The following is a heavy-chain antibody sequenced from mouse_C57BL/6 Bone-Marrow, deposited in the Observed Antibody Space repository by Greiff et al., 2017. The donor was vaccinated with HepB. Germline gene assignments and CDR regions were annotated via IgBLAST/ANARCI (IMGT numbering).Heavy chain of an antibody. CDR3: ASGCYGYYFYF. V-gene: IGHV1-72*01. Sequence: QVQLQQPGAELVKPGASVKLSCKASGYTFTSYWMHWVKQRPGRGLEWIGRIDPDSGDTKYNEKFKGKATMTVDKPSSTAYVQLSSLTSEDSAVYYCASGCYGYYFYFWGQGTTLTVTS. CDR2: IDPDSGDT. D-gene: IGHD1-1*01. CDR1: GYTFTSYW. J-gene: IGHJ2*01.